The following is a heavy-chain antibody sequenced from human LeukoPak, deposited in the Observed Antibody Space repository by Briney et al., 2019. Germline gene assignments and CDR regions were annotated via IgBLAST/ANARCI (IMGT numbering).Heavy chain of an antibody. CDR3: ARDSGNFHYDMDV. CDR1: GYSFNSHH. V-gene: IGHV1-46*02. D-gene: IGHD3-10*01. J-gene: IGHJ6*02. CDR2: KFSHDGST. Sequence: SXKVXCKTSGYSFNSHHVHWVRQAPGQGLEWMGVKFSHDGSTSNTQKFQGRITMTRDTSTSTVYMELSSLRSEDTAVYYCARDSGNFHYDMDVWGQGTTVIVSS.